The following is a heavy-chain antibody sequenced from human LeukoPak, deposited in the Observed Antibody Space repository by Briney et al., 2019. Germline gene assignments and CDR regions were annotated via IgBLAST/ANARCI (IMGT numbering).Heavy chain of an antibody. D-gene: IGHD2-2*01. CDR3: ARGPSSTNLLWFDY. J-gene: IGHJ4*02. Sequence: PGGSLRLSCAVSGFTFSSYWMSWVRQAPGKGLEWVANIKQDGTEKYYVDSVRGRFTISRDNAKNSLYLQMNSLRAEDTAVYYCARGPSSTNLLWFDYWGQGTLVTVSS. CDR2: IKQDGTEK. CDR1: GFTFSSYW. V-gene: IGHV3-7*01.